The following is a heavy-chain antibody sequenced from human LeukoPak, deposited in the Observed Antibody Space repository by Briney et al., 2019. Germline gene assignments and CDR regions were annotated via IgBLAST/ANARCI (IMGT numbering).Heavy chain of an antibody. D-gene: IGHD6-6*01. V-gene: IGHV3-73*01. CDR2: IRSKANYYAT. J-gene: IGHJ4*02. CDR1: RFTFSGSA. CDR3: AKDEGSSPFDY. Sequence: GGSLRLSCAASRFTFSGSAMHWVRQASGKGLEWVGRIRSKANYYATAYAASVRGRFTISRDNSKNTLYLQMNSLRAEDTAVYYCAKDEGSSPFDYWGQGTLVTVSS.